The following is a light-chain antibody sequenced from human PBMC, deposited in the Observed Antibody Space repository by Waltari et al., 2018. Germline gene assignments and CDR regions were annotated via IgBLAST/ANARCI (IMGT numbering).Light chain of an antibody. J-gene: IGLJ2*01. CDR2: RNN. CDR1: SSNIGSNY. V-gene: IGLV1-47*01. CDR3: AAWDDSLSGDVV. Sequence: QSVLTQPPSASGTPGQRVTISCSGSSSNIGSNYVYWYQQLPGTAPKLLIYRNNQRPSGVPDRFSGSKSGTSASLAISWLRSEDEADYYCAAWDDSLSGDVVFGGGTKLTVL.